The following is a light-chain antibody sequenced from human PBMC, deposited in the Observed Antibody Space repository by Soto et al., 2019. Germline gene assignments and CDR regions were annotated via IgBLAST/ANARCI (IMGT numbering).Light chain of an antibody. V-gene: IGKV3-20*01. Sequence: EIVLTQSPGTLSLSPGERATLSCRASQSVSRDYLAWYQQKPGQAPRLLIYGASTRATDIPDRFSGRGSGTDFTLTVRRLEPEDFAVYYCQQYGSSPQTFGQGTTVEVK. J-gene: IGKJ1*01. CDR3: QQYGSSPQT. CDR1: QSVSRDY. CDR2: GAS.